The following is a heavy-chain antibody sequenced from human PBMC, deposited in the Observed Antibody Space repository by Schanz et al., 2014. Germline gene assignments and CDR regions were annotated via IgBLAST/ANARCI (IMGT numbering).Heavy chain of an antibody. J-gene: IGHJ6*02. CDR2: IRSDGSKK. CDR1: GFTFSTFG. Sequence: QVQLVESGGGVVQPGGSLRLSCAASGFTFSTFGMHWVRQAPGKGLEWVGFIRSDGSKKYYVDSVKGRFTISRDNSKNTLYLQMNSLRAEDTAVYYCARGYSSSMDVWGQGTTVTVSS. CDR3: ARGYSSSMDV. V-gene: IGHV3-30*02. D-gene: IGHD6-6*01.